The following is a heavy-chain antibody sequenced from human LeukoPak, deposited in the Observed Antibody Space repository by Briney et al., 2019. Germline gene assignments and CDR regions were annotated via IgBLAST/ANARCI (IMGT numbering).Heavy chain of an antibody. J-gene: IGHJ4*02. CDR1: GGSISSYY. V-gene: IGHV4-59*12. D-gene: IGHD4-17*01. CDR3: AREEGKDYGDYFDY. Sequence: PSETLSLTCTVSGGSISSYYWSWIRQPPGKGLEWIGSIYYSGSTYYNPSLKSRVTISVDTSKNQFSLKLSSVTAADTAVYYCAREEGKDYGDYFDYWGQGTLVTVSS. CDR2: IYYSGST.